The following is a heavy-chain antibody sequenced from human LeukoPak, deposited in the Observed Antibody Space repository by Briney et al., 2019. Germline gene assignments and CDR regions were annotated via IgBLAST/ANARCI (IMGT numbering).Heavy chain of an antibody. V-gene: IGHV3-21*01. CDR1: GFTFSSYS. CDR2: ISSSSSYI. J-gene: IGHJ2*01. Sequence: SPGGSLRLSCAASGFTFSSYSMNWVRQAPGKGLEWVSSISSSSSYIYYADSVKGRSTISRDNAKNSLYLQMNSLRAEDTAVYFCARGKFSTNWTFDLWGRGTRVTVSS. CDR3: ARGKFSTNWTFDL. D-gene: IGHD3-3*02.